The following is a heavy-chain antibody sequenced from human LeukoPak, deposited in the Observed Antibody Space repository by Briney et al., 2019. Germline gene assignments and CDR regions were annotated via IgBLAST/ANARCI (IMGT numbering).Heavy chain of an antibody. D-gene: IGHD6-13*01. CDR3: AKEVAAAGRFWDY. J-gene: IGHJ4*02. Sequence: PGGSLRLSCAASGSTFSNYAMSWVRQAPGKGLEWVAAISGGGGSTYYADSVKGRFTVSRDNSKNTLYLQMNSLRAEDSAVYYCAKEVAAAGRFWDYWGQGTLVTVSS. CDR2: ISGGGGST. V-gene: IGHV3-23*01. CDR1: GSTFSNYA.